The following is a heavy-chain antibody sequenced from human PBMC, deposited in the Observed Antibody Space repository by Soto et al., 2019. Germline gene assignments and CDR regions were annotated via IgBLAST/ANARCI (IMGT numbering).Heavy chain of an antibody. CDR1: GVSISSSSYY. D-gene: IGHD3-9*01. V-gene: IGHV4-39*01. CDR3: ARHALDILTGYYHNFDH. CDR2: IYYSGST. Sequence: SETLSLTCTVSGVSISSSSYYWGWIRQPPGKRLEWIGSIYYSGSTYYNPSLKSRVTISVDTSKNQFSLKLSSVTAADTAVFYCARHALDILTGYYHNFDHWGQGILVTVSS. J-gene: IGHJ4*02.